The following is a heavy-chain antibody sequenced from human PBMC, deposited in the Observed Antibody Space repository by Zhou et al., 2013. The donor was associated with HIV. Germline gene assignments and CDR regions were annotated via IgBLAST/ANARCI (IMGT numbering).Heavy chain of an antibody. D-gene: IGHD6-13*01. CDR1: GGTFSSYA. Sequence: QVQLVQSGAEVKKPGSSVKVSCKASGGTFSSYAISWVRQAPGQGLEWMGRIIPILGIANYAQKFQGRVTITADKSTSTAYMELSSLRSEDTAVYYCARDSGDTPGYIAAAGKEIGWFDPGAREPWSPSPQ. CDR3: ARDSGDTPGYIAAAGKEIGWFDP. V-gene: IGHV1-69*04. CDR2: IIPILGIA. J-gene: IGHJ5*02.